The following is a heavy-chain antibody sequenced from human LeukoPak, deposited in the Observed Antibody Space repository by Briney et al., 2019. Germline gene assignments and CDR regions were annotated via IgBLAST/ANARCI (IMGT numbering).Heavy chain of an antibody. V-gene: IGHV3-21*01. D-gene: IGHD6-19*01. J-gene: IGHJ4*02. Sequence: GGSLRLSCAASGFTFSSYYMNWVRQAPGKGLEWVSSISSSSTYMFYADSVRGRFTISRDNAKNSLYLQMDSLRAEDTAVYYCARDRGSGWHTFDYWGQGTLVTVSS. CDR2: ISSSSTYM. CDR1: GFTFSSYY. CDR3: ARDRGSGWHTFDY.